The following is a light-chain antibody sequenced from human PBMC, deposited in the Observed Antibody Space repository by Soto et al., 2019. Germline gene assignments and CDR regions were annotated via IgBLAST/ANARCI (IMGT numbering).Light chain of an antibody. CDR2: DAS. J-gene: IGKJ1*01. V-gene: IGKV1-5*01. CDR3: QQYNSYS. CDR1: QSINSW. Sequence: DIQMTQSPSTLSASVGDRVTITCRASQSINSWLAWYQQKPGKAPKLLIYDASSLESGVPSRFSGSGSGTEFSLTISSLQPDDFATYYCQQYNSYSFGQGTKVDIK.